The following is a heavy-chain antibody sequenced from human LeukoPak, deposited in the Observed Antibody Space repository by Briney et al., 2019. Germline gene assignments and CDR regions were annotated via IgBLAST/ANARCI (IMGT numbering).Heavy chain of an antibody. Sequence: SVKVSCKASGGTFSSYAISWVRQAPGQGLEWMGGIIPIFGTANYAQRFQGRVTITADESTSTAYMELSSLRSEDTAVYYCAAGDIVATPFDYWGQGTLVTVSS. CDR2: IIPIFGTA. D-gene: IGHD5-12*01. CDR3: AAGDIVATPFDY. V-gene: IGHV1-69*13. J-gene: IGHJ4*02. CDR1: GGTFSSYA.